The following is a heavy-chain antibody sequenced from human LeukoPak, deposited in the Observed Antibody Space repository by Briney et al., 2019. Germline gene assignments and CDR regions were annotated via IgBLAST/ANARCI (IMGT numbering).Heavy chain of an antibody. CDR3: ARGIYGSGSFRPRGWFDP. D-gene: IGHD3-10*01. Sequence: SETLSLTCTVSGGSISSSSYYWGWIRQPPGKGLEWIRSIYYSGSTYYNPSLKSRVTISVDTSKNQFSLKLSSVTAADTAVYYCARGIYGSGSFRPRGWFDPWGQGTLVTVSS. V-gene: IGHV4-39*07. CDR1: GGSISSSSYY. CDR2: IYYSGST. J-gene: IGHJ5*02.